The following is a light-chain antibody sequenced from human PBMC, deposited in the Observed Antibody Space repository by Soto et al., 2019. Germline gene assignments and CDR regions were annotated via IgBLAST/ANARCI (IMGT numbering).Light chain of an antibody. Sequence: DIQMTQSPSSLSASVGDRVTITCRASQSISNWLAWYQQKPGKAPKLLIYDASTLESGVPSRFSGGGFVTDFTLTISSRQPDYFATYYCQQYSSYSTFGQGTKVEMK. CDR3: QQYSSYST. J-gene: IGKJ1*01. CDR2: DAS. V-gene: IGKV1-5*01. CDR1: QSISNW.